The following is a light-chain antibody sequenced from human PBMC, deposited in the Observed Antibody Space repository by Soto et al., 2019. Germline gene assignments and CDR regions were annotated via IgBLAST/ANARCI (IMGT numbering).Light chain of an antibody. CDR2: GAS. Sequence: EIVMTQSPATLSVSPGERATLSFSASQSVSSNLAWYQHKPGQAPRLLIYGASTRATDIPARFSGSGSGTEFTLTISSLQSEDFAVYYCQQYNNWPLSFGQGTKVDIK. CDR3: QQYNNWPLS. V-gene: IGKV3D-15*01. J-gene: IGKJ1*01. CDR1: QSVSSN.